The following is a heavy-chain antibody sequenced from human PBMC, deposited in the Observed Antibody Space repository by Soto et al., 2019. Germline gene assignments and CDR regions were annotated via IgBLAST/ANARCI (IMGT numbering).Heavy chain of an antibody. CDR1: GFSVSNKY. D-gene: IGHD3-9*01. Sequence: GGSLRLSCAASGFSVSNKYMTWVRQAPGKGLEWFSTLYSGGGTYYADSVKGRFTISRDKSKNTVDLQMNSLQADDTAVYYCARDRHDILPGSSYYYYYGVDVWGQGTSVTVSS. J-gene: IGHJ6*02. V-gene: IGHV3-53*01. CDR3: ARDRHDILPGSSYYYYYGVDV. CDR2: LYSGGGT.